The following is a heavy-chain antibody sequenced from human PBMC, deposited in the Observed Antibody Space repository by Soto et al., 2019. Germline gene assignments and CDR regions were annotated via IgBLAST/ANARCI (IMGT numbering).Heavy chain of an antibody. J-gene: IGHJ4*02. CDR3: ARDSLYYYDSSVYSIRGGGPDY. CDR2: MSHDGSNR. D-gene: IGHD3-22*01. V-gene: IGHV3-30*03. CDR1: GFSFSSYV. Sequence: PGGSLRLSCAASGFSFSSYVMHWVRQAPGKGLEWVAVMSHDGSNRHYTDSVKGRFTISRDNSKNTLYLQMNSLRAEDTAVYYCARDSLYYYDSSVYSIRGGGPDYWGQGTLLPVSS.